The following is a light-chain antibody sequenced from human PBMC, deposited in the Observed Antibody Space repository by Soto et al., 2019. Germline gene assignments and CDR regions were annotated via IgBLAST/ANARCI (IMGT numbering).Light chain of an antibody. CDR3: SSYTGSSTLYV. J-gene: IGLJ1*01. Sequence: QSALTQPASVSGSPGQSIAISCTGTRSDVGSYNYVSWYQQHPGKAPKLIIFDVNNRPSGVSNRFSGSKSGNTASLTISGLQAEDEADYYCSSYTGSSTLYVFGTGTKVTVL. CDR1: RSDVGSYNY. CDR2: DVN. V-gene: IGLV2-14*01.